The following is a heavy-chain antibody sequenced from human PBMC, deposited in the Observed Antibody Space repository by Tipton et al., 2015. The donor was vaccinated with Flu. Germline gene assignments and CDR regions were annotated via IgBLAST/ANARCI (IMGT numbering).Heavy chain of an antibody. Sequence: TLSLTCAVSGGSISSSNWWSWVRQPPGKGLEWIGEIYHSGSTNYNPSLKGRVTISVDKSKNQFSLKLSSVTAADTAVYYCARDRRARTAAGGVDWGQGTLVTVSS. CDR2: IYHSGST. CDR3: ARDRRARTAAGGVD. V-gene: IGHV4-4*02. J-gene: IGHJ4*02. D-gene: IGHD4-23*01. CDR1: GGSISSSNW.